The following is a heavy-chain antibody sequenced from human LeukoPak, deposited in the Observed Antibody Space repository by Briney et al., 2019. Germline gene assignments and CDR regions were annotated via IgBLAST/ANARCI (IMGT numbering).Heavy chain of an antibody. CDR1: GYSFTSYW. Sequence: GESLKISCKGSGYSFTSYWIGWVRQMPGKGLEWMGIIYPGDSDTRYSPSFQGQVTISADKSISTAYLQWSSLKASDTAMYYCATRHYDSSGYYSYFDYWGQGTLVTVSS. CDR2: IYPGDSDT. CDR3: ATRHYDSSGYYSYFDY. V-gene: IGHV5-51*01. J-gene: IGHJ4*02. D-gene: IGHD3-22*01.